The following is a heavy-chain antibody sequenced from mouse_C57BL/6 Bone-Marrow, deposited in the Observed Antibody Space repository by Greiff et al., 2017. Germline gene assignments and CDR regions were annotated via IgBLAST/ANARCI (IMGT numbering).Heavy chain of an antibody. CDR3: AKGDDGYDFFDY. Sequence: QVQLQQPGAELARPGASVKLSCKASGYTFTSYGISWVKQRTGQGLEWIGEIYPRSGNTYYNEKFKGKATLTADKSSSTAYMELRSLTSEDSAVFFCAKGDDGYDFFDYWGQGTTLTVSS. CDR2: IYPRSGNT. J-gene: IGHJ2*01. D-gene: IGHD2-2*01. V-gene: IGHV1-81*01. CDR1: GYTFTSYG.